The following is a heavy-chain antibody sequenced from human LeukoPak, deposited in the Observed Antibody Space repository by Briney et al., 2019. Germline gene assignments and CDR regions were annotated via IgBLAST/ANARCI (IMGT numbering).Heavy chain of an antibody. J-gene: IGHJ4*02. D-gene: IGHD2-2*01. CDR3: AKDPGYCSSTSCYAY. CDR2: ISSSSSTI. CDR1: GFTFSSYS. V-gene: IGHV3-48*01. Sequence: GGSLRLSCAASGFTFSSYSMNWVRQAPGKGLEWVSYISSSSSTIYYADSVKGRFTISRDNAKNSLYLQMNSLRAEDTAVYYCAKDPGYCSSTSCYAYWGQGTLVTVSS.